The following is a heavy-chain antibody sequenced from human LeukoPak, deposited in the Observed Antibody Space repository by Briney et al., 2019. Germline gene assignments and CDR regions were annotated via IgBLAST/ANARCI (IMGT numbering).Heavy chain of an antibody. Sequence: GGSLRLSCAASGFTFSDYYMSWIRQAPGKGLEWVSYISSSGSTIYYADSVKGRFTISRDNAKNSLYLQMNGLRVEDTAVYYCARVYYASWSGQPLSQHWLDPWGQGTLATVSS. V-gene: IGHV3-11*04. CDR2: ISSSGSTI. CDR3: ARVYYASWSGQPLSQHWLDP. CDR1: GFTFSDYY. D-gene: IGHD3-3*01. J-gene: IGHJ5*02.